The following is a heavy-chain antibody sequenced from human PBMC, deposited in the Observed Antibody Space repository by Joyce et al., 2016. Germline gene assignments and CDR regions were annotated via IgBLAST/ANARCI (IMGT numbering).Heavy chain of an antibody. Sequence: QAQLVQSGTEVQKPGNSVKVSCKTSGYNFIDYDLHWVRQAPGQGLEWMGWINPKSGNTNYGQIFQGRVTLTRDTSINTVYMELNGLTSDDTAAYYCARGGQTYWVALDIWGQGTMVTVSP. CDR2: INPKSGNT. V-gene: IGHV1-2*02. J-gene: IGHJ3*02. D-gene: IGHD2-8*02. CDR3: ARGGQTYWVALDI. CDR1: GYNFIDYD.